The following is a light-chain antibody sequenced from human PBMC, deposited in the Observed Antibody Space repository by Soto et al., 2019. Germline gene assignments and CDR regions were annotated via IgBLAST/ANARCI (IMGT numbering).Light chain of an antibody. CDR3: ASWDDSLSGVV. J-gene: IGLJ2*01. CDR1: SSNIRNNY. Sequence: QSVLTQPPSASGPPGQRVTISCSGSSSNIRNNYVYWYQLLPGTAPKLLFYKNSQRPSGVPDRFSGSKSGTSASLAISGLRSEDEADYYCASWDDSLSGVVFGGGTKVTVL. CDR2: KNS. V-gene: IGLV1-47*01.